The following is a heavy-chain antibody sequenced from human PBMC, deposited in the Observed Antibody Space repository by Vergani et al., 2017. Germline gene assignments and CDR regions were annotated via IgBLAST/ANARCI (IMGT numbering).Heavy chain of an antibody. CDR2: IYTSGST. CDR1: GDSISSGSYY. D-gene: IGHD6-13*01. V-gene: IGHV4-61*02. Sequence: QVQLQQWGAGLLKPSETLSLTCAVYGDSISSGSYYWSWIRQPAGKGLEWIGRIYTSGSTNYNPSLKSRVTISVDTSKNQFSLKLSSVTAADTAVYYCARAHSSSWYLLDYWGQGTLVTVSS. CDR3: ARAHSSSWYLLDY. J-gene: IGHJ4*02.